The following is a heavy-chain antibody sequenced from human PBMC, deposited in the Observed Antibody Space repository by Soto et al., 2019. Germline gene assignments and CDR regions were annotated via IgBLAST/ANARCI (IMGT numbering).Heavy chain of an antibody. Sequence: ASVKVSCKASGYTFTGYYMHWVRQAPGQGLEWMGWINPNSGGTNYAQKFQGWVTMTRDTSISTAYMELSRLRSDDTAVYYCARAGTTGYCSSTSCANRYYYYGMDVWGQGTTVTVPS. D-gene: IGHD2-2*01. CDR2: INPNSGGT. CDR1: GYTFTGYY. J-gene: IGHJ6*02. CDR3: ARAGTTGYCSSTSCANRYYYYGMDV. V-gene: IGHV1-2*04.